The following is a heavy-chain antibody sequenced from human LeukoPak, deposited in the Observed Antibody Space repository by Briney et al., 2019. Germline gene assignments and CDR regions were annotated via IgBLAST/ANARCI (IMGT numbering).Heavy chain of an antibody. CDR2: ISPDGSDT. CDR1: GYSFTTYW. Sequence: GESLKISCRGSGYSFTTYWIGWVRQMPGKGLEWMGIISPDGSDTRYSPSFQGQVTISADKSITTAYLQWSSLKASDTAMYYCARLTSSWSFDYWGQGTLVTVSS. V-gene: IGHV5-51*01. CDR3: ARLTSSWSFDY. J-gene: IGHJ4*02. D-gene: IGHD6-13*01.